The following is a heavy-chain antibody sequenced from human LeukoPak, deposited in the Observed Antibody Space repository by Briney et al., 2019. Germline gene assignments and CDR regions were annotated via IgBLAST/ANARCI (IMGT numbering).Heavy chain of an antibody. V-gene: IGHV4-39*01. D-gene: IGHD1-1*01. CDR1: GGSIISSSHY. J-gene: IGHJ4*02. Sequence: PSETLSLTSNVSGGSIISSSHYWGWIRQPPGKGLEWIGSRYNTGSSYYNPSLQSRVTISVDTSKNQFSLKLSSVTTADTAVYYCARLTWTNADDSWGQGTLVSVSS. CDR3: ARLTWTNADDS. CDR2: RYNTGSS.